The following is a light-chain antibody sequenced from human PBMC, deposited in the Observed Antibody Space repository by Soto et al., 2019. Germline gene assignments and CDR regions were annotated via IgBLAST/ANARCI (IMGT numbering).Light chain of an antibody. CDR2: VAS. CDR1: QSVSSSY. V-gene: IGKV3-20*01. J-gene: IGKJ1*01. Sequence: EIVLTQSPGTLSLSPGERATLSCRASQSVSSSYLAWYQQKPGQAPRLLIYVASSRATGFPERFSGSWSGTDFTLAMSRLEHEDFAVYYCQQYGSSQTFGQGTMVEIK. CDR3: QQYGSSQT.